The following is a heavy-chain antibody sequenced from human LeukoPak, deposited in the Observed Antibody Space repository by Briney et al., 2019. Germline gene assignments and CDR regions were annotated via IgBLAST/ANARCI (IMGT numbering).Heavy chain of an antibody. CDR3: ARDSYCPNDVCYDY. CDR1: GFTFSSYW. J-gene: IGHJ4*02. D-gene: IGHD2-8*01. V-gene: IGHV3-7*01. CDR2: IKQDGSEK. Sequence: GGSLRLSCAASGFTFSSYWMSWIRQAPGKGLECVANIKQDGSEKYDVDSVKGRFTISRDNAKNSLYLQMNSLRAEDTAVYYCARDSYCPNDVCYDYWGQGILVTVS.